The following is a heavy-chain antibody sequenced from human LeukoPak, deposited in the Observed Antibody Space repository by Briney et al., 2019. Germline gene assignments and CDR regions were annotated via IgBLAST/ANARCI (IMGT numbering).Heavy chain of an antibody. CDR3: GRDPVDY. V-gene: IGHV3-48*03. CDR1: GFPFSSYE. J-gene: IGHJ4*02. Sequence: PGGSLRLSCAASGFPFSSYEMNWVRQAPGKGLEWVSYISRSGKNIYYADSVKGRFTISRDNARNSLFLQMNSLRVEDTAVHYCGRDPVDYWGQGTLVTVSS. CDR2: ISRSGKNI.